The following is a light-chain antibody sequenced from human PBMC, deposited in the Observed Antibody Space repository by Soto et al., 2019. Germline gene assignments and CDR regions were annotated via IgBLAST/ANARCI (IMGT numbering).Light chain of an antibody. CDR3: SSYAGSNNLL. Sequence: QSALTQTPSASGSPGQSVTISCTGTSSDVGAYDYVSWYQQPPGKAPKLMIYEVTKRPSGVPDRFSGSKSGNTASLTVSGLQVEDEAEYYCSSYAGSNNLLFGGGTKVTVL. CDR1: SSDVGAYDY. V-gene: IGLV2-8*01. CDR2: EVT. J-gene: IGLJ2*01.